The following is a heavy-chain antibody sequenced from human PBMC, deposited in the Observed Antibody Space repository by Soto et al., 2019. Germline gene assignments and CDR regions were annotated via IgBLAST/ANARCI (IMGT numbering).Heavy chain of an antibody. Sequence: EVQLLESGGGLVQPGGSLTLSCAASGFTFSAFALSWVRQAPGEGLEWVSGIVGSGGRTYYADSVKGRITISRDNSKNTVYLQMSSVRAEDTAMYYCAKDPAGMYSSGWSQSFDFWGQGTQVTVYS. J-gene: IGHJ4*02. CDR1: GFTFSAFA. CDR2: IVGSGGRT. D-gene: IGHD6-19*01. CDR3: AKDPAGMYSSGWSQSFDF. V-gene: IGHV3-23*01.